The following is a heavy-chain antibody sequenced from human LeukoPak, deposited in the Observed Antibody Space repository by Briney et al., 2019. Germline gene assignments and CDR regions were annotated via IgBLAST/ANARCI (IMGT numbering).Heavy chain of an antibody. Sequence: PGGSLRLSCAASGFTFSSSWMHWVRQAPGKGLVWVSRINTDGSSTNYADSVKGRFTISRDNAKNTLFLQMNSLRAEDTAVYYCARGNYYAMDVWGQGTTVTVSS. V-gene: IGHV3-74*01. CDR3: ARGNYYAMDV. J-gene: IGHJ6*02. CDR1: GFTFSSSW. CDR2: INTDGSST.